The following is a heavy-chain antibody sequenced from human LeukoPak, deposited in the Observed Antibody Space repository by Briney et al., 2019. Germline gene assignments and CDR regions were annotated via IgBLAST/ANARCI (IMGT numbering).Heavy chain of an antibody. CDR3: ARHTYNSGWYYFDY. Sequence: SETLSLTCSVSGDSNSDYYWSWIRQPPGKGLEWIGYVYHSGSTNYNPSLKSRVTISVDTSKKQFSLRLSSVTAADTAVYYCARHTYNSGWYYFDYWGQGTLVTVSS. V-gene: IGHV4-59*08. D-gene: IGHD6-19*01. CDR2: VYHSGST. CDR1: GDSNSDYY. J-gene: IGHJ4*02.